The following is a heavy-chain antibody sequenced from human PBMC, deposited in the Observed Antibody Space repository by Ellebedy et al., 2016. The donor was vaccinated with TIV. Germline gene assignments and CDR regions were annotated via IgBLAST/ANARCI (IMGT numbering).Heavy chain of an antibody. CDR3: ARSRVGSSWWGPGSNWFDP. CDR2: LYYSGST. CDR1: GGSISSSSYY. J-gene: IGHJ5*02. V-gene: IGHV4-39*06. D-gene: IGHD6-13*01. Sequence: MPSETLSLTCTVSGGSISSSSYYWGWIRQPPGKGLEWIGSLYYSGSTYYNPSLKSRVTISVDTSKNQYTLKLSSVTAADTAGYYCARSRVGSSWWGPGSNWFDPWGQGTLVTVSS.